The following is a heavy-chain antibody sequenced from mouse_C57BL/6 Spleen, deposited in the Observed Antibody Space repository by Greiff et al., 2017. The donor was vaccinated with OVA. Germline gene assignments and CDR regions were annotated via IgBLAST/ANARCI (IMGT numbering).Heavy chain of an antibody. J-gene: IGHJ1*03. CDR2: IDPSDSYT. CDR3: ATNYYGSSYRYFDV. V-gene: IGHV1-69*01. D-gene: IGHD1-1*01. Sequence: QVQLQQSGAELVMPGASVKLSCKASGYTFTSYWMHWVKQRPGQGLEWIGEIDPSDSYTNYNQKFKGKSTLTVDKSSSTAYMQLSSLTSEDSAVYYCATNYYGSSYRYFDVWGTGTTVTVSS. CDR1: GYTFTSYW.